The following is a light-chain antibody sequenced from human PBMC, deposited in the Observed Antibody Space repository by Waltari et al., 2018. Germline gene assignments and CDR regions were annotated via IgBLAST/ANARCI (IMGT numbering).Light chain of an antibody. CDR2: KVS. Sequence: DVVMTQSPLSLPVTLGQPASISCRSSQSLVHSDGNTYLNWFHQRPGQSPRRLIYKVSNRDSGVPDRFSGSGSGTDFTLKISRVEAEDVGVYYCMQARQTPWTFGQGTKVEIK. J-gene: IGKJ1*01. CDR1: QSLVHSDGNTY. CDR3: MQARQTPWT. V-gene: IGKV2-30*02.